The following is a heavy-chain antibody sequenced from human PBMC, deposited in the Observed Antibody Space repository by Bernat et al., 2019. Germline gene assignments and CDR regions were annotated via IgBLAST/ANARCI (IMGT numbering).Heavy chain of an antibody. D-gene: IGHD3-10*01. J-gene: IGHJ6*02. CDR3: ARDRTMVRGVIAYYYGMDV. V-gene: IGHV3-33*01. Sequence: QVQLVESGGGVVQPGRSLRLSCAASGFTFSNYGMHWVRQAPGKGLEWVAVIWYDGSNKYYADSVKGRFTISRDNSKNTLYLQMNSLGDEDTAVYYCARDRTMVRGVIAYYYGMDVWGQGTTVTVSS. CDR1: GFTFSNYG. CDR2: IWYDGSNK.